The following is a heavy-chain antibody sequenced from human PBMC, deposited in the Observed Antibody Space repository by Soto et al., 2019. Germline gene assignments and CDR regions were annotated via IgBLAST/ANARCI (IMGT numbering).Heavy chain of an antibody. V-gene: IGHV4-4*07. CDR1: GGSISNYY. Sequence: EPLSLTCTVSGGSISNYYWSWIRQPAGKGLEWIGRIYTGGSTNYNPSLKSRVTMSTDTSKNQFSLRLTSVTAADTAVYYCARASVGPPGGGSWIMPFDYWGQGALVTVSS. CDR2: IYTGGST. J-gene: IGHJ4*02. D-gene: IGHD2-15*01. CDR3: ARASVGPPGGGSWIMPFDY.